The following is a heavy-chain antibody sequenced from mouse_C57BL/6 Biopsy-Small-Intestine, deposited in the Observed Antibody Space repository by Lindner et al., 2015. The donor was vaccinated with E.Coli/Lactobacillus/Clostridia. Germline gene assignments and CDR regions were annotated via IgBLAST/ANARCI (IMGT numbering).Heavy chain of an antibody. CDR3: ARRGITTVVALDY. CDR1: GYTFTSYG. D-gene: IGHD1-1*01. CDR2: IYPRSGNT. J-gene: IGHJ2*01. Sequence: VQLQESGAELARPGASVKLSCKASGYTFTSYGISWVKQRTGQGLEWIGEIYPRSGNTYYNEKFKGKATLTADKTSSTAYMELRSLTSEDSAVYFCARRGITTVVALDYWGQGTTLTVSS. V-gene: IGHV1-81*01.